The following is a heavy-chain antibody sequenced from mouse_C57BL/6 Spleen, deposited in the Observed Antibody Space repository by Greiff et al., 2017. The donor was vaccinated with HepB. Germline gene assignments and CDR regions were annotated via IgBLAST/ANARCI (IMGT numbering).Heavy chain of an antibody. CDR3: AREREYYDSKYYYAMDY. D-gene: IGHD1-1*01. CDR2: IYPGSGST. V-gene: IGHV1-55*01. CDR1: GYTFTSYW. J-gene: IGHJ4*01. Sequence: QVQLQQPGAELVKPGASVKMSCKASGYTFTSYWITWVKQRPGQGLEWIGDIYPGSGSTNYNEKFKSKATLTVDTSSSTAYMQLSSLTSEDSAVYYCAREREYYDSKYYYAMDYWCQRTSVTVST.